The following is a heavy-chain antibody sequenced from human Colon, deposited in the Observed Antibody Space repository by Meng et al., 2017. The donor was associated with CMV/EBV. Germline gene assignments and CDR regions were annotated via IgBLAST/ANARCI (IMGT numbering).Heavy chain of an antibody. CDR1: GFTFDDYA. D-gene: IGHD2-8*01. Sequence: GGSLRLSCAASGFTFDDYAMHWLRQAPGKGLEWVAGITWNGVRIGYADSVKGRVTISRDDAKNSFFLQMNNLQAGDTAVYYCARAPYCSNGVCFPGPYGLDVWSQGTTVTVSS. CDR3: ARAPYCSNGVCFPGPYGLDV. CDR2: ITWNGVRI. V-gene: IGHV3-9*01. J-gene: IGHJ6*02.